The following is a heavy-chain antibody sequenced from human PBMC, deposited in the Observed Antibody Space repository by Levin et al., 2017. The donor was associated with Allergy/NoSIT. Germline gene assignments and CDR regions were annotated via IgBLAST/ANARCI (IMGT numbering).Heavy chain of an antibody. J-gene: IGHJ4*02. Sequence: SPPLSLTCTVSGGLRRSYYWRWIWQPPGKGLEWIFSLSSLLPPPYPPSLKSRVTISVDTSKNQFSLKLSSVTATDTAMYYCARYSFDDGGYYFAYWGQGILVTVSS. CDR2: LSSLLPP. V-gene: IGHV4-59*08. CDR3: ARYSFDDGGYYFAY. D-gene: IGHD3-22*01. CDR1: GGLRRSYY.